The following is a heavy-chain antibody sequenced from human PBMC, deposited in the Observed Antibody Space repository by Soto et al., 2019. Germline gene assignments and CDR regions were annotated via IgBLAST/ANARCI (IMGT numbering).Heavy chain of an antibody. D-gene: IGHD2-2*01. CDR2: IIPSFGTA. CDR1: GGTFSSYA. CDR3: ARVVRGLEFQQRAYDAFGI. J-gene: IGHJ3*02. Sequence: QVQLVQSGAEVKKPGSSVKVSCKASGGTFSSYAISWERQAPGQGLEWMGGIIPSFGTANYAQKLQGRVTITANESTSTAYMGVCSLRSEDTAGYYCARVVRGLEFQQRAYDAFGIWGHGTMVTVSS. V-gene: IGHV1-69*01.